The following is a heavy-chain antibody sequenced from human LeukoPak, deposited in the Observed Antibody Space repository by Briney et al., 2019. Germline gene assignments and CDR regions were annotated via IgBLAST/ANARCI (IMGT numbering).Heavy chain of an antibody. Sequence: PSETLSLTCAVYGGSFSGYYWSWIRQPPGKGLEWIGEINHSGSTNYNPSLTGRVTISADTSKNQFSLKLSSVTAADTAVYYCARGLDYYGRFDPWGREPWSPYSQ. D-gene: IGHD3-10*01. V-gene: IGHV4-34*01. CDR3: ARGLDYYGRFDP. J-gene: IGHJ5*02. CDR2: INHSGST. CDR1: GGSFSGYY.